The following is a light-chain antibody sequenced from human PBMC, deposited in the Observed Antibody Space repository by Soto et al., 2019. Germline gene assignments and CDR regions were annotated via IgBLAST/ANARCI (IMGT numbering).Light chain of an antibody. V-gene: IGLV4-69*01. Sequence: QLVLTQSPSASASLGASVKLTCTLSSGHSIYAIAWHQQQPEKGPRYLMKLNSDGSHSKGDGIPDRFSGSSSGAERYLTISSLQSEDEADDYCQTWGTGIQLFGGGTKLTVL. CDR1: SGHSIYA. J-gene: IGLJ2*01. CDR2: LNSDGSH. CDR3: QTWGTGIQL.